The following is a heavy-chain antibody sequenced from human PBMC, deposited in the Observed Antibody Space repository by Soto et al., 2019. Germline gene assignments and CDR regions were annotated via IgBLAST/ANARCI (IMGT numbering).Heavy chain of an antibody. CDR2: LTGSSGVT. CDR3: AKGGATYGLLTHDY. CDR1: GFTFSNFA. D-gene: IGHD3-9*01. Sequence: EVQLLESGGGLVQPGGSVRLSCVVSGFTFSNFAMSWVRQAPGKGLEWVSTLTGSSGVTYYADSVKGRFAISRDNSRNTLSLQMNSLTAEDTAVYYCAKGGATYGLLTHDYWGQGTRVTVSS. J-gene: IGHJ4*02. V-gene: IGHV3-23*01.